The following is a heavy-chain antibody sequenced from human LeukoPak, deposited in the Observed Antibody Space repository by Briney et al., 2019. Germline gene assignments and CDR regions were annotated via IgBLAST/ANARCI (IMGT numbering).Heavy chain of an antibody. CDR2: IYYSGST. V-gene: IGHV4-59*11. J-gene: IGHJ4*02. D-gene: IGHD3-22*01. Sequence: PSETLSLTCTVSGGSISSHYWSWIQQPPGKGLEWIGYIYYSGSTNYNPSLKSRVTISVDTSKNQFSLKLNSVTAADTAVYYCARGRNDYYESSGLPADWGQGTLVTVSS. CDR3: ARGRNDYYESSGLPAD. CDR1: GGSISSHY.